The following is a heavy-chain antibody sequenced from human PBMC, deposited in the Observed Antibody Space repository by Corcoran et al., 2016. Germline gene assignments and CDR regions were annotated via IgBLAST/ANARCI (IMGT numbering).Heavy chain of an antibody. CDR2: IDWDDDK. V-gene: IGHV2-70*01. CDR1: GFSLSTSGMC. D-gene: IGHD6-6*01. J-gene: IGHJ4*02. CDR3: ARIRGHTSSAEYYFDY. Sequence: QVTLRESGPALVKPTQTLTLTCTFSGFSLSTSGMCVSWIRQPPGKALEWLALIDWDDDKYYRTSLKTRLTISKDTSKNQVVLTMTNMDPVDTATYYCARIRGHTSSAEYYFDYWGQGTLVTVSS.